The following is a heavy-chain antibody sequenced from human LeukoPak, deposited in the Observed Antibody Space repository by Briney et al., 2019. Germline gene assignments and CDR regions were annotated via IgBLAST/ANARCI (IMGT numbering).Heavy chain of an antibody. V-gene: IGHV4-59*01. CDR3: AREGLRRTAGVDY. CDR2: IDYTGNT. Sequence: KPSETLSLTCTVSGGSISSYYWSWIRQPPGKGLEWIGYIDYTGNTKYNPSLKSRVTVSIDTSKNQFSLKLSSVTAADTAVYYCAREGLRRTAGVDYWGQGTLVTVSS. D-gene: IGHD5-12*01. J-gene: IGHJ4*02. CDR1: GGSISSYY.